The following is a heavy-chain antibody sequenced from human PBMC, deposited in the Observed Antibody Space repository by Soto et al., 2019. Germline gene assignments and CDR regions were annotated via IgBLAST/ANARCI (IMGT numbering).Heavy chain of an antibody. J-gene: IGHJ6*02. V-gene: IGHV4-34*01. CDR3: ARGSPGGDAYDFWSGYTYYYYGMDV. D-gene: IGHD3-3*01. Sequence: SETLSLTCAVYGGSLNDYYWSWIRQPPGKGLEWIGEVYHRGSASGSPNYNPSLKSRVTISVDTSKNQFSLKLSSVTAADTAVYYCARGSPGGDAYDFWSGYTYYYYGMDVWGQGTTVTVSS. CDR2: VYHRGSASGSP. CDR1: GGSLNDYY.